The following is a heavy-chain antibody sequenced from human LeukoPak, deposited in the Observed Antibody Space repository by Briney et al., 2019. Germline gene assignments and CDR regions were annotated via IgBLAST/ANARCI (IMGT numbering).Heavy chain of an antibody. Sequence: ASVKVSCKASGYIFTDYYMYWVRHAPGQGREWMDWINPNSGGTNYAQKCQGRVTMTRDTSTSTAYMELTSLKSDDTAVYYCAKAGSNGYGWGPLNWVDPWGQGTLVTVSS. CDR1: GYIFTDYY. J-gene: IGHJ5*02. CDR3: AKAGSNGYGWGPLNWVDP. D-gene: IGHD5-12*01. CDR2: INPNSGGT. V-gene: IGHV1-2*02.